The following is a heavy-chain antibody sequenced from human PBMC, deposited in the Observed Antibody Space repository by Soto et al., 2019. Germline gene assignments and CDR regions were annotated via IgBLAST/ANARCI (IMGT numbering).Heavy chain of an antibody. CDR2: INHSGST. CDR3: PPRAWTRIPDRSYYSSAMDV. D-gene: IGHD2-2*01. J-gene: IGHJ6*01. V-gene: IGHV4-34*01. Sequence: PSGTLALTCAVYGGSFSGYYWSWIRQPPGKGLEWIGEINHSGSTNYNPSLKSRVTISVDTSKNQFSLKLSSVTAADTAVYYCPPRAWTRIPDRSYYSSAMDVWRHGNTGT. CDR1: GGSFSGYY.